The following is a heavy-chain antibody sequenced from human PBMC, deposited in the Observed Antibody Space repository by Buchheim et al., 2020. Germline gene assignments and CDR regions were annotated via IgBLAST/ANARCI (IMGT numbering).Heavy chain of an antibody. CDR2: ISFDGKKE. J-gene: IGHJ6*02. V-gene: IGHV3-30*18. D-gene: IGHD2-15*01. CDR3: AKGQSYCSGGRCYSFGGIDV. Sequence: QVQLVESGGGVVQPGRSLRLSCAASGFTFKTYGMHWVRQAPGKGLEWVAAISFDGKKEYIADSVKGRFTISGDNSRNNMYVQMNSLRAEDTAVYYCAKGQSYCSGGRCYSFGGIDVWGQGTT. CDR1: GFTFKTYG.